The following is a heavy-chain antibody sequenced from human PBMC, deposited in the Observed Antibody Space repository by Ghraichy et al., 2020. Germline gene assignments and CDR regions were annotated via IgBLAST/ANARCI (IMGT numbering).Heavy chain of an antibody. CDR1: GFSFSSYA. D-gene: IGHD6-19*01. CDR3: AQGRWEWLDPPFDF. V-gene: IGHV3-23*01. Sequence: GGSLRLSCAASGFSFSSYAMNWVRQAPGKGLEWVAGISGSGGNDYSADSVKGRFTISRDNSKNTVFLQMSSLRVEDTARYYCAQGRWEWLDPPFDFWGQGTLVAVSS. CDR2: ISGSGGND. J-gene: IGHJ4*02.